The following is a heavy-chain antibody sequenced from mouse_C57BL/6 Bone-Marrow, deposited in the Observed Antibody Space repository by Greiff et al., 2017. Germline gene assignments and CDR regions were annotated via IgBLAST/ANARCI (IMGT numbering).Heavy chain of an antibody. CDR1: GYTFTDYY. V-gene: IGHV1-19*01. D-gene: IGHD4-1*01. Sequence: EVQLVESGPVLVKPGASVKMSCKASGYTFTDYYMNWVKQSHGKSLEWIGVINPYNGGTSYNQKFKGKATLTVDKSSSTAYMELNSLTSEDSAVYYCAPNWAWCAYWGQGTLVTVSA. CDR3: APNWAWCAY. J-gene: IGHJ3*01. CDR2: INPYNGGT.